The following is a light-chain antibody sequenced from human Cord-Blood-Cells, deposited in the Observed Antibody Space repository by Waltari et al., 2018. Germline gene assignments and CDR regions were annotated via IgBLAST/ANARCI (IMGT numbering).Light chain of an antibody. CDR2: QDS. J-gene: IGLJ3*02. V-gene: IGLV3-1*01. CDR1: KLGDKY. CDR3: QAWDSSTWV. Sequence: SYELTQPPSVSVSPGQTASITCSGDKLGDKYACWYQQKPAQSPVLVIYQDSKRPSGIPERFSGSNSGNTATLTISGTQAMDEADYYCQAWDSSTWVFGGGTKLTVL.